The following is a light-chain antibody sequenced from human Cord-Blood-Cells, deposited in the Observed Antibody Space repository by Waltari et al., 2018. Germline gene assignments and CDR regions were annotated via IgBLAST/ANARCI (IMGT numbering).Light chain of an antibody. CDR1: QTIISS. V-gene: IGKV1-39*01. CDR2: AAS. J-gene: IGKJ1*01. CDR3: QHSYSTPST. Sequence: DIQMTKSPCSLSASVGDRVTITCRASQTIISSLNWYQQKPGKAPTLLNYAASSLQSGFPSGFSASGPGTDFTVYISSLQTADCATDYCQHSYSTPSTLGQGTKVEIQ.